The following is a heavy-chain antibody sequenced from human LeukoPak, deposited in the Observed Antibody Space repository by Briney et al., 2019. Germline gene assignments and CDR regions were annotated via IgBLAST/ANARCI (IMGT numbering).Heavy chain of an antibody. D-gene: IGHD3-3*01. CDR3: ARGITIFGVVSHFDY. CDR2: IYHRGST. CDR1: GGSISSDY. Sequence: SETLSLTCTVSGGSISSDYWSWIRQPPGRGLECVGYIYHRGSTNYNSSLKSRVTISLDTSKNQVSLELSSVTAADTAVYYCARGITIFGVVSHFDYWGQGTLVTVSS. V-gene: IGHV4-59*01. J-gene: IGHJ4*02.